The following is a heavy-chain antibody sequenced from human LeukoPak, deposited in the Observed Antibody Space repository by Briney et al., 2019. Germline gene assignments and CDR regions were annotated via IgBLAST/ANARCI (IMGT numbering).Heavy chain of an antibody. CDR2: IKQDGSEK. J-gene: IGHJ4*02. Sequence: GGSLRLSCAASGFTVSSNYMSWVRQAPGKGLEWVANIKQDGSEKYYVDSVKGRFTISRDNAKNSLYLQMNSLRAEDTAVYYCARDSFLLALDYWGQGTLVTVSS. CDR1: GFTVSSNY. D-gene: IGHD2-15*01. CDR3: ARDSFLLALDY. V-gene: IGHV3-7*01.